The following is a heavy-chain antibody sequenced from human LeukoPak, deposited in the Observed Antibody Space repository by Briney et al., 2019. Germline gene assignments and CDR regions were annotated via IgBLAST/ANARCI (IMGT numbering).Heavy chain of an antibody. CDR1: GYSFTSYW. Sequence: GESLQISCEGSGYSFTSYWIGWVRQMPGKGLEWMGIIYAGDSDTRYSPSFQGQITISADKSISTAYLQWSSLKASDTAMYYCARHRRYCSGGSCTGDWFDPWGQGTLVTVSS. CDR2: IYAGDSDT. J-gene: IGHJ5*02. D-gene: IGHD2-15*01. CDR3: ARHRRYCSGGSCTGDWFDP. V-gene: IGHV5-51*01.